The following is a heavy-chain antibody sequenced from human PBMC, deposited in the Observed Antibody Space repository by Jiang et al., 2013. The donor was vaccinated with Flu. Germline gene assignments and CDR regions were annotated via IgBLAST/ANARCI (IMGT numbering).Heavy chain of an antibody. Sequence: LEWMGIIYPGDSDTRYSPSFQGQVTISADKSISTAYLQWSSLKASDTAMYYCAVGYSSGAFDYWGQGTLVTVSS. J-gene: IGHJ4*02. V-gene: IGHV5-51*01. D-gene: IGHD6-19*01. CDR2: IYPGDSDT. CDR3: AVGYSSGAFDY.